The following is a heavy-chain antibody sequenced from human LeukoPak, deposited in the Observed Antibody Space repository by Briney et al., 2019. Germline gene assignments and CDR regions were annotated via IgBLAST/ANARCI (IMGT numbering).Heavy chain of an antibody. CDR1: GGSISSGSYY. V-gene: IGHV4-61*02. D-gene: IGHD3-3*01. J-gene: IGHJ6*03. CDR2: VYTSGST. CDR3: ARDSIFGVVIVGYYMDV. Sequence: SETLSLTCTVSGGSISSGSYYWSWIRQPAGKGLEWIGRVYTSGSTNYNPSLKSRVTISVDTSRNQFSLKLSSVTAADTAVYYCARDSIFGVVIVGYYMDVWGKGTTVTVSS.